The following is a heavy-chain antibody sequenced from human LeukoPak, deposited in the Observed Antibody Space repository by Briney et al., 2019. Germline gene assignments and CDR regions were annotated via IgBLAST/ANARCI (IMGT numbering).Heavy chain of an antibody. D-gene: IGHD6-13*01. Sequence: GGSLRLSCAASGFTFSSYSMNWVRQAPGKGLEWVSSISSSSSYIYYTDSVKGRFTISRDNSKNTLYLQTNSLRAEDTAVYYCAKVLAMAAGTGYFDYWGQGTLVTVSS. CDR2: ISSSSSYI. J-gene: IGHJ4*02. CDR1: GFTFSSYS. V-gene: IGHV3-21*04. CDR3: AKVLAMAAGTGYFDY.